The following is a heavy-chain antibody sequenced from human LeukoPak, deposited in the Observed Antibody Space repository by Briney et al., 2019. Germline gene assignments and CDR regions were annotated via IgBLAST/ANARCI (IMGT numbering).Heavy chain of an antibody. V-gene: IGHV1-46*01. D-gene: IGHD5-18*01. CDR1: GYTFTSYY. CDR3: ASSDTAMVPFDY. CDR2: INPSGGST. J-gene: IGHJ4*01. Sequence: ASVKVSCKASGYTFTSYYMHWVRQAPGQGLEWMGIINPSGGSTSYAQKFQGRVTMTRDTSTSTVYMELSSLRSEDTAVYYCASSDTAMVPFDYWGHGTLVTVSS.